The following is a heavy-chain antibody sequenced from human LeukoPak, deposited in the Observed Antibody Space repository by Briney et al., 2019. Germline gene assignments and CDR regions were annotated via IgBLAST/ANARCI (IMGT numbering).Heavy chain of an antibody. CDR1: GFTFDDYA. CDR2: ISWNSGSI. Sequence: GRSLRLSCAASGFTFDDYAMHWVRQAPGKGLEWVSGISWNSGSIGYADSVKGRFTISRDNAKNSLYLQMNSLRAEDTVLYYCASPTRSYGSGNLWGQGTLVTVSS. CDR3: ASPTRSYGSGNL. D-gene: IGHD3-10*01. V-gene: IGHV3-9*01. J-gene: IGHJ4*02.